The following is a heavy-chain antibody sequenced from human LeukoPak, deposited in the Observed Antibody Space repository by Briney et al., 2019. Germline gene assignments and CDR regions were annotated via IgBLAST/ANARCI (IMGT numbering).Heavy chain of an antibody. D-gene: IGHD5-12*01. J-gene: IGHJ4*02. CDR3: ARDIVATTLDY. CDR2: ISSSSSYI. CDR1: GFAFSSYS. Sequence: GGSLRLSCAASGFAFSSYSMNWVRQAPGKGLEWVSSISSSSSYIYYADSVKGRFTISRDNAKNSLYLQMNSLRAEDTAVYHCARDIVATTLDYWGQGTLVTVSS. V-gene: IGHV3-21*01.